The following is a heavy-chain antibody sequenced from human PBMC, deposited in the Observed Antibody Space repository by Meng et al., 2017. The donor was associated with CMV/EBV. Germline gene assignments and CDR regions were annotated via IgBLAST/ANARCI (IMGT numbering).Heavy chain of an antibody. CDR3: ASSTVVTDLDY. J-gene: IGHJ4*02. D-gene: IGHD4-23*01. V-gene: IGHV4-34*01. Sequence: GSLRLSCAVYGGSFSGYYWSWIRQPPGKGLEWIGEINHSGSTNYNPSLKSRVTISVDTSKNQFSLKLSSVTAADTAAYYCASSTVVTDLDYWGQGTLVTVSS. CDR1: GGSFSGYY. CDR2: INHSGST.